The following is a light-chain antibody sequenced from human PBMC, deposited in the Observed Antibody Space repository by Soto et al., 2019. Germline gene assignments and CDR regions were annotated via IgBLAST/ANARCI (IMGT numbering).Light chain of an antibody. CDR2: KAS. V-gene: IGKV1-5*03. Sequence: DIQMTQSPSTLSGSVGDRVTITCRASQTISSWLACYQQKPGKAPKLLIYKASTLKSGVPSRFSGSGSGTEFTLTISSLQPDDFATXXXXXXXXXXXAFGQGTKVDIK. J-gene: IGKJ1*01. CDR3: XXXXXXXXA. CDR1: QTISSW.